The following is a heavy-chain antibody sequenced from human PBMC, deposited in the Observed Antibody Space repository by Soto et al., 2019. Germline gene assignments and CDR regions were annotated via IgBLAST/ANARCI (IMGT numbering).Heavy chain of an antibody. CDR2: ISGSGRNT. D-gene: IGHD3-10*01. CDR1: GFTFSNYA. Sequence: EVQMLESGGGLVHPGGSLRLSCAASGFTFSNYAMNWVRQAPGKGLKWVSSISGSGRNTYYADSVKGRLTISRDSSKNTLYLQMNSLRVEDTGVYYCAKDLNGSGSFTSYYHYGMDVWGQGTTVTVSS. V-gene: IGHV3-23*01. J-gene: IGHJ6*02. CDR3: AKDLNGSGSFTSYYHYGMDV.